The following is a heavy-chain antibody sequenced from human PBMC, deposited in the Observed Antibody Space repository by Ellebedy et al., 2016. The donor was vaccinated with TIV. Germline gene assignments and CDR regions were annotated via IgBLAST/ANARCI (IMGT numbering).Heavy chain of an antibody. J-gene: IGHJ3*02. Sequence: PGGSLRPSCAASGFTFNNYVMTWVRQAPGKGLEWISSIGRSTSYADSVKGRFTMSRDNSKNTVYLQMNSLTAEDTAVYYCSKERTIGSYSTDACDIWGQGTVVTVS. CDR2: IGRST. CDR1: GFTFNNYV. D-gene: IGHD1-26*01. V-gene: IGHV3-23*01. CDR3: SKERTIGSYSTDACDI.